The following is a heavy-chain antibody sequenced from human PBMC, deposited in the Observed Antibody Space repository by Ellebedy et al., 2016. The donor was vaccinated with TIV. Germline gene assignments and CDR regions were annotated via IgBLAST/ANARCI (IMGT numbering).Heavy chain of an antibody. D-gene: IGHD6-19*01. CDR2: ISHTGSRT. CDR1: GFTFTTYA. Sequence: GESLKISCAASGFTFTTYAMHWVRQAPGKGLEWVSTISHTGSRTYYANSVEGRFIISRDNSKRTLYLQMNSLRAEDTAVYYCAKGRGGGSDSSAPRYYFDSWGLGTLVTVSS. CDR3: AKGRGGGSDSSAPRYYFDS. J-gene: IGHJ4*02. V-gene: IGHV3-23*01.